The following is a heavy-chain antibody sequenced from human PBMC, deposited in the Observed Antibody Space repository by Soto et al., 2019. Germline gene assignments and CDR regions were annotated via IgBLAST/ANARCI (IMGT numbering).Heavy chain of an antibody. CDR2: IYPGDSDT. J-gene: IGHJ4*02. CDR1: GFSFSKYK. CDR3: ARPSVHCSSTSCYFDY. V-gene: IGHV5-51*01. D-gene: IGHD2-2*01. Sequence: GASLKISCEGSGFSFSKYKIGWVRQMPGKGLEWMGIIYPGDSDTRYSPSFQGQVTISADKSISTAYLQWSSLKASDTAMYYCARPSVHCSSTSCYFDYWGQGTLVTVSS.